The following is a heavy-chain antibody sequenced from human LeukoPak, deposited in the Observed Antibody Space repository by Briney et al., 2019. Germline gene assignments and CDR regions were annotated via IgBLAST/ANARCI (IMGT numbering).Heavy chain of an antibody. CDR2: ISSSSSYI. CDR3: ASYCSGCSSSRMSDV. Sequence: GGSQRLSCAASGFTFSSYSMNWVRQAPGKGLEWVSSISSSSSYIYYADSVKGRFTISRDNAKNSLYLQMNSLRAEDTAVYYCASYCSGCSSSRMSDVWGQGTTVTVSS. J-gene: IGHJ6*02. D-gene: IGHD2-2*01. V-gene: IGHV3-21*01. CDR1: GFTFSSYS.